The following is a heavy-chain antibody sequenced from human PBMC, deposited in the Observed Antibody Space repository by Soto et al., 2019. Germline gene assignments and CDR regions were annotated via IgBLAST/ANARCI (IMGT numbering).Heavy chain of an antibody. V-gene: IGHV4-59*01. CDR1: GGSISSYY. J-gene: IGHJ5*02. Sequence: SETLSLTCTVSGGSISSYYWSWIRQPPGKGLEWIGYIYYSGSTNYNPSLKSRVTISVDTSKNQFSLKLSSVTAADTAVYYCARGLHSSGWYGDWFDPWGQGTLVTVSS. CDR3: ARGLHSSGWYGDWFDP. D-gene: IGHD6-19*01. CDR2: IYYSGST.